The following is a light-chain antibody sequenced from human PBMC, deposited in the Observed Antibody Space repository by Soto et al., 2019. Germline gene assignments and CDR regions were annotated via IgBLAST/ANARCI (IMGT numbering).Light chain of an antibody. CDR3: QQSYSTPRT. CDR2: AAS. CDR1: QSISSY. J-gene: IGKJ1*01. V-gene: IGKV1-39*01. Sequence: DIEITQFPSYLSASGGDRVTITCRASQSISSYLNRYQQKPGKAPKLLIYAASSLQSGVPSRFSGSGSGTDFTLTISSLQPEDFATYYCQQSYSTPRTGGQGTQVEIK.